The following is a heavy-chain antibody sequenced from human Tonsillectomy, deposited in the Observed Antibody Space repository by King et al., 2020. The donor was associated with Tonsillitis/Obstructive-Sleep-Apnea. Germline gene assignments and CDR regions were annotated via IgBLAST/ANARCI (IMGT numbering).Heavy chain of an antibody. Sequence: VQLVQSGGGLVKPGGSLRLSCAASGFTFSNVWMNWVRQAPGKGLEWVGRIKSKTDGGTTDYAAPVKGRFTISRDDSKNKLYLQMNSLKTEDTAVYYCTTDPTGRLYYCGLDVWGQGTTVTVSS. CDR1: GFTFSNVW. CDR3: TTDPTGRLYYCGLDV. J-gene: IGHJ6*02. V-gene: IGHV3-15*07. CDR2: IKSKTDGGTT. D-gene: IGHD1-14*01.